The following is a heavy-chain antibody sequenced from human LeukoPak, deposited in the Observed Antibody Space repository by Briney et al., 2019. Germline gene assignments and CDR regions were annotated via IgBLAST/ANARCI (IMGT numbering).Heavy chain of an antibody. Sequence: PSETLSLTCTVSGGSISGSAYYWGWIRQPPGKGLEWIGSLYYSGSTYYSLSLQSPVSISVDTPKNQFSLKLSSVTATDTAIYYCARHRASGIVGTTRHAFDIWGQGAMVTVSS. J-gene: IGHJ3*02. V-gene: IGHV4-39*01. CDR3: ARHRASGIVGTTRHAFDI. CDR2: LYYSGST. CDR1: GGSISGSAYY. D-gene: IGHD1-26*01.